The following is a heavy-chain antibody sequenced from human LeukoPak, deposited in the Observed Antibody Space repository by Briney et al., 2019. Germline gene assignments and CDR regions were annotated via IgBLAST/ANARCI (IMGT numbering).Heavy chain of an antibody. J-gene: IGHJ4*02. Sequence: RGSLRPSCAASGFSSSNYETNWVRQAPGGWLEWISYISGSVTSIYHANSVKGRFTLSTDNAKHPVYLQINRLRAKDTAIYYCVRDRQWLDCWGQGTLVTVSS. D-gene: IGHD6-19*01. V-gene: IGHV3-48*03. CDR1: GFSSSNYE. CDR2: ISGSVTSI. CDR3: VRDRQWLDC.